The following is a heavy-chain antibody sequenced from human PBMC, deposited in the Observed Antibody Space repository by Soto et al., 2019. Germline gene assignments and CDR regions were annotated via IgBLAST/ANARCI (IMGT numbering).Heavy chain of an antibody. J-gene: IGHJ4*02. CDR2: INPNSGGT. CDR3: ARDLTGTIEIAFDY. D-gene: IGHD1-7*01. Sequence: QVQLVQSGAEVKKPGASVKVSCKASGYTFTGYYMHWVRQAPGQGLEWMGWINPNSGGTNYAQKFQGWVTMTSDTSISTAYRELSRLRSDDTAVYYCARDLTGTIEIAFDYWGQGTLVTVSS. CDR1: GYTFTGYY. V-gene: IGHV1-2*04.